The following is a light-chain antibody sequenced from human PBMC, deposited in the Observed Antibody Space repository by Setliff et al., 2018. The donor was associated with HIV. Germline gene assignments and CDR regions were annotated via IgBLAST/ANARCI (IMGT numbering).Light chain of an antibody. CDR3: SSYTSSSPYV. V-gene: IGLV2-14*01. CDR1: SSDIGGYNF. Sequence: QSALAQPASVSGSPGQSITISCTGTSSDIGGYNFVSWYQHHPGKAPKLMIYEVTNRPSGGSNRFSGSKSGNTASLTISGLQADDEADYYCSSYTSSSPYVFGNGTKGTV. J-gene: IGLJ1*01. CDR2: EVT.